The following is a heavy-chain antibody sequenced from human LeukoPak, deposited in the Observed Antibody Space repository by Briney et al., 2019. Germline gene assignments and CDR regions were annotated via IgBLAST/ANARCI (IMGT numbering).Heavy chain of an antibody. J-gene: IGHJ4*02. Sequence: GGPVRLSCAASGFTFRNYWVNWVRQAAGKGLEWVANINQDGSAKNFVDSVKGRFTISRGNAKNSLSLQMSSLRAEDTAVYYCVILRDNSGSGMDHWGQGTLVTVSS. CDR1: GFTFRNYW. CDR2: INQDGSAK. V-gene: IGHV3-7*01. CDR3: VILRDNSGSGMDH. D-gene: IGHD6-19*01.